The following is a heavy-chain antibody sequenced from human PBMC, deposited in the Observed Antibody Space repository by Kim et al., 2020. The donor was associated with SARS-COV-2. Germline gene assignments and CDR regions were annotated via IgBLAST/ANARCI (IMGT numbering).Heavy chain of an antibody. Sequence: GGSLRLSCAASGFTFSSYGMHWVRQAPGKGLEWVAVISYDGSNKYYADSVKGRFTISRDNSKNTLYLQMNSLRAEDTAVYYCARNQGQSYYYDSSGYYSYWGQGTLVTVSS. V-gene: IGHV3-33*05. CDR2: ISYDGSNK. CDR1: GFTFSSYG. J-gene: IGHJ4*02. CDR3: ARNQGQSYYYDSSGYYSY. D-gene: IGHD3-22*01.